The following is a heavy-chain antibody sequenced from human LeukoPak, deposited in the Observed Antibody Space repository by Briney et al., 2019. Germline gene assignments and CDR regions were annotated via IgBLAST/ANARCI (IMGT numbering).Heavy chain of an antibody. CDR1: GFTFSSYS. CDR2: ICISSSYI. V-gene: IGHV3-21*01. CDR3: ARLGTGDDY. J-gene: IGHJ4*02. Sequence: GGSLRLSCAASGFTFSSYSMKWVRQAPGKALEWVSSICISSSYIYYADSSKCRFTRSRENAKNSLYVQMNSLRAEDTAVYYCARLGTGDDYWGQGTLVTVSS. D-gene: IGHD7-27*01.